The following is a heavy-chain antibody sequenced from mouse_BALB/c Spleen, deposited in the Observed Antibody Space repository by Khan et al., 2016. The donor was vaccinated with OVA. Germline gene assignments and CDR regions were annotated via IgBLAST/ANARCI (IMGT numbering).Heavy chain of an antibody. J-gene: IGHJ4*01. Sequence: QEVQSGPELKKPGVTVKISCKASGYTFTTYGMNWVKQAPGKGLKWMGWINTYTGEPTYVDDFKGRFAVSLETSASTAYLQINNLKNEDTATYFCARVGYSGTMDYWGQGTSVTVSS. CDR1: GYTFTTYG. D-gene: IGHD2-14*01. V-gene: IGHV9-3-1*01. CDR3: ARVGYSGTMDY. CDR2: INTYTGEP.